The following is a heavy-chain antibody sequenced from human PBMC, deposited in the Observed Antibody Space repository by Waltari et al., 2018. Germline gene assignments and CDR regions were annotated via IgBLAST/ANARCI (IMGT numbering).Heavy chain of an antibody. V-gene: IGHV3-9*01. J-gene: IGHJ4*02. CDR3: AKVTAFGSGSYDF. CDR2: ISWNSGTI. D-gene: IGHD3-10*01. CDR1: GFTFDDYA. Sequence: EVQLVESGGGLVQPGRSLRLSCAASGFTFDDYAMHWVRQTPGKGLWWVAGISWNSGTIVYADSVKGRFTISRDNAKNSLYLQMNSLRVEDTALYYCAKVTAFGSGSYDFWGQGTLVTVSS.